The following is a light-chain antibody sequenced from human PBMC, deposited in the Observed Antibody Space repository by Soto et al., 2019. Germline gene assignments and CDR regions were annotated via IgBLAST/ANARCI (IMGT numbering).Light chain of an antibody. Sequence: QSVLTQPASVSGSPGQSITISCTGTSSDVGGYNYVSWYQQHPGKAPKLMIYEVSTRPSGVSNRVSGSKSGNTAALTISGLQAEDEADYYCSSYTSSSTLVFGGGTKLTVL. CDR2: EVS. CDR3: SSYTSSSTLV. J-gene: IGLJ2*01. CDR1: SSDVGGYNY. V-gene: IGLV2-14*01.